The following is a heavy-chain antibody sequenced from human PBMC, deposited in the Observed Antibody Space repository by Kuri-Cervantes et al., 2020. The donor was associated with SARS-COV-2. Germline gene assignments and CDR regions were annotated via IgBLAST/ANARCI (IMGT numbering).Heavy chain of an antibody. CDR2: IRYDGSNK. Sequence: GESLKISCAASGFTFSSYGMHWVRQAPGKGLEWVAFIRYDGSNKYYADSVKGRFTISRDNSKNTLYLQMSSLRAEDTAVYYCGSPRGYSYGYISFGAIDYWGQGTLVTVSS. CDR3: GSPRGYSYGYISFGAIDY. CDR1: GFTFSSYG. J-gene: IGHJ4*02. D-gene: IGHD5-18*01. V-gene: IGHV3-30*02.